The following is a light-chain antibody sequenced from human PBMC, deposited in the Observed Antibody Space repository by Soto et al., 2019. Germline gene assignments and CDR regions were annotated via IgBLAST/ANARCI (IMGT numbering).Light chain of an antibody. V-gene: IGKV3-20*01. Sequence: EIVLTQSPGTLSLSPGERATLSCRASQSVSSSYLAWYQQKPGQAPRLLIYGASSRATGIPDRFSGSGSVTDFTLTISRLEPEDFAVDYCQQYGSSPRTFGHGTKVEIK. CDR2: GAS. J-gene: IGKJ1*01. CDR3: QQYGSSPRT. CDR1: QSVSSSY.